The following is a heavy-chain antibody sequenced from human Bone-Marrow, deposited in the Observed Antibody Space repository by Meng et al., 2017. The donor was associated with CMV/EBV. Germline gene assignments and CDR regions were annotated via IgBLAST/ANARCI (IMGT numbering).Heavy chain of an antibody. CDR1: GFTVSSNH. J-gene: IGHJ6*02. CDR3: ARPFVEWTKNYFYYGMDV. V-gene: IGHV3-66*02. D-gene: IGHD3-3*01. CDR2: MYSGGST. Sequence: GGSLRLSCAASGFTVSSNHMNWVRQAPGKGLEWVSVMYSGGSTYYADSVKGRFTISRDNSKNTLYLQMNSLRAEDTAVYYCARPFVEWTKNYFYYGMDVWGQGTTVTVSS.